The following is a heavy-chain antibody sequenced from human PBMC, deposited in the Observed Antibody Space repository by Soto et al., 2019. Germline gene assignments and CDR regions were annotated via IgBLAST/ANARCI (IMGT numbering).Heavy chain of an antibody. D-gene: IGHD3-22*01. CDR3: ARDAPSDTGGSYYRDYFYGMDV. CDR1: GYTFTGYY. CDR2: INPNNAVT. V-gene: IGHV1-2*02. J-gene: IGHJ6*02. Sequence: ASVKVSCKASGYTFTGYYIHWVRLAPGQGLEWMGWINPNNAVTNYSQKFQGRVTMTSDTSINTASMELTRLTSDDTAVYFCARDAPSDTGGSYYRDYFYGMDVWGQGTTVTVSS.